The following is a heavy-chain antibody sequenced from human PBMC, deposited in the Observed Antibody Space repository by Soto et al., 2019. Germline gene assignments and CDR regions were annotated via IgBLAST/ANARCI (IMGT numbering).Heavy chain of an antibody. J-gene: IGHJ6*03. Sequence: SETLSLTCAVYGGSFSGYYWSWIRQPPGKGLEWIGEINHSGSTNYNPSLKSRVTISVDTSKNQFSLKLSSVTAADTAVYYCARRYSSSYPYYYYYYMDVWGKGTTVTVSS. V-gene: IGHV4-34*01. CDR3: ARRYSSSYPYYYYYYMDV. CDR1: GGSFSGYY. CDR2: INHSGST. D-gene: IGHD6-6*01.